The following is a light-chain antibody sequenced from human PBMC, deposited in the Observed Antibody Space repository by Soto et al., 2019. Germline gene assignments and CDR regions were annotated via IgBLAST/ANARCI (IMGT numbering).Light chain of an antibody. CDR1: SSDVGGYNY. CDR2: EVS. V-gene: IGLV2-14*01. CDR3: SSYTSSSLYV. J-gene: IGLJ1*01. Sequence: QSVLTQPASVSGSPGQSITISCTGTSSDVGGYNYVSWYQQHPGTAPKLMIYEVSNRPSGVSNRFSGSNSGNTAALTISALQAEDEADYYCSSYTSSSLYVFGTGTKVTVL.